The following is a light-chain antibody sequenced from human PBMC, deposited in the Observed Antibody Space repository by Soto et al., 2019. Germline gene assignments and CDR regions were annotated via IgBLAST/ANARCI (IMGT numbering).Light chain of an antibody. CDR3: TSYAGSSTYVV. Sequence: QSALTQPASVSGSPGQSITISCSGTSSDIGAYNFVSWYQQHPGKAPKLIIYDVSNRPSGVSIRFSASKSGNTASLTISGLQAEDEADYYCTSYAGSSTYVVFGGGTKLTVL. CDR1: SSDIGAYNF. J-gene: IGLJ2*01. V-gene: IGLV2-14*03. CDR2: DVS.